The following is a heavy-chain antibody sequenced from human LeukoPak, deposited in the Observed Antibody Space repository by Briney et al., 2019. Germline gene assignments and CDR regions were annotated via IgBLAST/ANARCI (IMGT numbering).Heavy chain of an antibody. CDR1: GLTFSSHW. CDR3: ATQQEGNPAY. J-gene: IGHJ4*02. V-gene: IGHV3-74*01. Sequence: GGSLRLSCAASGLTFSSHWMHWVRHAPGKGLVWVSRITNDGSSTTYADSVKGRFTISRDNAKTMLYLQVNSLRAEDTAVYYCATQQEGNPAYWGQGTLVTVSS. D-gene: IGHD1-14*01. CDR2: ITNDGSST.